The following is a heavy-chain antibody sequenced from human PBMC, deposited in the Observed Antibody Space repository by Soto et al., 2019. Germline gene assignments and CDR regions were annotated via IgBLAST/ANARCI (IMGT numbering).Heavy chain of an antibody. J-gene: IGHJ4*02. CDR3: ARSGYSYGPFDY. V-gene: IGHV3-53*01. D-gene: IGHD5-18*01. Sequence: PGGSLRLSCAVSGFTVSSTYISWVRQAPGKGLEWVSVIYSGGSTYYADSVKGRFTISRDNSKNTLYLQMNSLRAGDTAVYYCARSGYSYGPFDYWGQGTLVTVSS. CDR2: IYSGGST. CDR1: GFTVSSTY.